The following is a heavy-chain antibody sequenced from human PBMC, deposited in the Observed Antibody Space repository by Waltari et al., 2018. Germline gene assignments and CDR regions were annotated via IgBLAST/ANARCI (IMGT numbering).Heavy chain of an antibody. CDR3: ASLCSSTSCYNAFDI. V-gene: IGHV3-7*01. Sequence: EVQLVESGGGLVQPGGSLRLSCAASGFTLSSYWMSWVRQAPGKGLEWVGNIKQDGSERYYVDSVKGQFTISRDNAKNSLYLQMNSLRAEDTAVYYCASLCSSTSCYNAFDIWGQGTMVTVSS. CDR1: GFTLSSYW. CDR2: IKQDGSER. J-gene: IGHJ3*02. D-gene: IGHD2-2*02.